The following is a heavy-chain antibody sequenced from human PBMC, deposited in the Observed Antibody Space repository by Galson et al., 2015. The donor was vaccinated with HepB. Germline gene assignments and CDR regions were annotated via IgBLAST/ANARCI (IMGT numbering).Heavy chain of an antibody. CDR3: ARGRGYCRSTDCYGNFDF. CDR2: ISSTNIYT. Sequence: SLRLSCAASGFTFSDYFMTWIRQAPGKGLEWVSHISSTNIYTYYADSVKGRFTISRDNAKDSLHLQMNSLRAEDTAVYYCARGRGYCRSTDCYGNFDFWGQGTLVTVSS. CDR1: GFTFSDYF. D-gene: IGHD2-2*01. J-gene: IGHJ4*02. V-gene: IGHV3-11*03.